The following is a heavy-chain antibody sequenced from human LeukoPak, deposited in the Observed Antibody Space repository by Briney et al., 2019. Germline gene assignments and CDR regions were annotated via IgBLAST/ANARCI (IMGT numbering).Heavy chain of an antibody. Sequence: SETLSLTCTVSGGSISSYYWSWIRQPPGKGLEWIGYIYYSGSTNYNPSLKSRVTISVDTSKNQFSLKLSSVTAADTAVYYCARAPGPYCGGDCQGPFDYWGQGTLVTASS. D-gene: IGHD2-21*02. CDR1: GGSISSYY. CDR3: ARAPGPYCGGDCQGPFDY. V-gene: IGHV4-59*01. J-gene: IGHJ4*02. CDR2: IYYSGST.